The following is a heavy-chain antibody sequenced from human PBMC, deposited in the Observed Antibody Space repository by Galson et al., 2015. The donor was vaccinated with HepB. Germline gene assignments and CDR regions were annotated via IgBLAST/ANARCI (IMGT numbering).Heavy chain of an antibody. D-gene: IGHD5-18*01. Sequence: SLRLSCAASGFTLSSYGMHWVRQAPGKGLEWVAVISYDGSNKYYADSVKGRFTISRDNSKNTLYLQMNSLRAEDTAVYYCAKVGERGYSYGFWGGEYYFDYWGQGTLVTVSS. J-gene: IGHJ4*02. V-gene: IGHV3-30*18. CDR1: GFTLSSYG. CDR2: ISYDGSNK. CDR3: AKVGERGYSYGFWGGEYYFDY.